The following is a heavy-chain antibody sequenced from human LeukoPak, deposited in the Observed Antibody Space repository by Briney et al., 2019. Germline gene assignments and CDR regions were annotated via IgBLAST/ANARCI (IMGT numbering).Heavy chain of an antibody. CDR2: IYYSGST. Sequence: SETLSLTCTVSSGSVNSYYWSWIRQPPGKGLEWIGYIYYSGSTNYNPSLKSRVTISVDTSRNQFSLKLSSVTAADTAVYYCARVPAAPRLYMDVWGQGTTVIVSS. D-gene: IGHD2-2*01. CDR3: ARVPAAPRLYMDV. CDR1: SGSVNSYY. J-gene: IGHJ6*02. V-gene: IGHV4-59*02.